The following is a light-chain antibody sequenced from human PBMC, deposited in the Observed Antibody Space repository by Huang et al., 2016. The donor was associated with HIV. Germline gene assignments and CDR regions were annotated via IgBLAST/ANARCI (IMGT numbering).Light chain of an antibody. CDR1: QDISRY. CDR2: AAS. V-gene: IGKV1-9*01. CDR3: QQSRT. J-gene: IGKJ4*01. Sequence: IQLTQSPSSLSASVGDRVTITCRASQDISRYLAWYQQKPGKAPKLLIFAASTLQSGVPSRVSGSGSGTDFTLTISSLQPEDFATYYCQQSRTFGGGTKVDIK.